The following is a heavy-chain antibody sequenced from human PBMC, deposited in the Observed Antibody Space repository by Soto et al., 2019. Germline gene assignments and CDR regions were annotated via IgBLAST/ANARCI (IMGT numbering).Heavy chain of an antibody. CDR1: GYTFTSYG. CDR2: LSTYNGNT. CDR3: AKEGGVGVYSFDY. D-gene: IGHD3-10*01. J-gene: IGHJ4*02. V-gene: IGHV1-18*01. Sequence: QVQLAQSGAEVKKPGASVKVSCKASGYTFTSYGISWVRQAPGQGLEWMGWLSTYNGNTNYAQKLQGRVTMTTDTSTSTVYMELRSLRSDDTAVYYCAKEGGVGVYSFDYWGQGTLVTVSS.